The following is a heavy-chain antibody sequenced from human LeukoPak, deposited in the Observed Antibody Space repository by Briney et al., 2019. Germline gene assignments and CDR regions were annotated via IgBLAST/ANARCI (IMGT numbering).Heavy chain of an antibody. V-gene: IGHV1-18*01. D-gene: IGHD5-18*01. CDR3: ARVGVSSPVDTAMVEFYYYYMDV. J-gene: IGHJ6*03. CDR2: ISAYNGKT. CDR1: GYTFTSYG. Sequence: ASVKVSCKASGYTFTSYGISWVRQAPGQGLAGMGWISAYNGKTNYAQKLQGRVAMTTDTSTSTAYMELRSLRSDDTAVYYCARVGVSSPVDTAMVEFYYYYMDVWGKGTTVTVS.